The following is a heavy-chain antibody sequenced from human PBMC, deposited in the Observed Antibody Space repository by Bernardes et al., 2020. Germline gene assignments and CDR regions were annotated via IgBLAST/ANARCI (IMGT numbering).Heavy chain of an antibody. J-gene: IGHJ4*02. Sequence: SETLSLTCTVSGGSISSSSYYWGWIRQPPGKGLEWIGSIYYSGSTYYNPSLKSRVTISVDTSKNQFSLKLSSVTAADTAVYYCARQADLGVQGVPIDFDYWGQGTLVTVSS. CDR1: GGSISSSSYY. CDR3: ARQADLGVQGVPIDFDY. CDR2: IYYSGST. D-gene: IGHD3-10*01. V-gene: IGHV4-39*01.